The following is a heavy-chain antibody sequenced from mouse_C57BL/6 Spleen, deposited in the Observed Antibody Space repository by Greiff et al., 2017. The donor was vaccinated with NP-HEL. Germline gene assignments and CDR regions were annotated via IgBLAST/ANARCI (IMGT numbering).Heavy chain of an antibody. J-gene: IGHJ2*01. D-gene: IGHD2-2*01. Sequence: QVQLKESGAELVRPGASVKLSCKASGYTFTDYYINWVKQRPGQGLEWIARIYPGSGNTYYNEKFKGKATLTAEKSSSTAYMQLSSLTSEDSAVYFCARGGLRRRGFDYWGQGTTLTVSS. CDR3: ARGGLRRRGFDY. CDR2: IYPGSGNT. V-gene: IGHV1-76*01. CDR1: GYTFTDYY.